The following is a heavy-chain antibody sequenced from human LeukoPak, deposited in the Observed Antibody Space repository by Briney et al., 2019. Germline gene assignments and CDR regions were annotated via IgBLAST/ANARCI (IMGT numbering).Heavy chain of an antibody. CDR2: VNPDSGGT. J-gene: IGHJ4*02. V-gene: IGHV1-2*02. CDR3: ARWMATVTTPDY. Sequence: ASVKVSCKASGYTFTGYYMHWMRQAPGQGLEWMGWVNPDSGGTNYAQKFQGRVTMTRDTSISTAYMELSWLRSDDTAVYYCARWMATVTTPDYWGQGTLVTVSS. CDR1: GYTFTGYY. D-gene: IGHD4-11*01.